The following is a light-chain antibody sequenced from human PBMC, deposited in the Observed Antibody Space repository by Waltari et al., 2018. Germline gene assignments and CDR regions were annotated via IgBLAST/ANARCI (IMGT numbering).Light chain of an antibody. Sequence: QTVVTQETSLTVSPGGPVPPTCPSSTGPVTSASYPNWSPQKPGQTPRPPIHSTNNRHSWTPARFSGSLLGGKAALKLSGVQPDDEADYYCLLFFGGDQPHWVFGGGTRLTVL. CDR2: STN. V-gene: IGLV7-43*01. CDR1: TGPVTSASY. J-gene: IGLJ3*02. CDR3: LLFFGGDQPHWV.